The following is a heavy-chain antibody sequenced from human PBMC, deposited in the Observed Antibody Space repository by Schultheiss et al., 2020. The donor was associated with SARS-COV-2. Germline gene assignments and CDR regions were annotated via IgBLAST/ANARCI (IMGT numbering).Heavy chain of an antibody. V-gene: IGHV1-2*04. J-gene: IGHJ4*01. Sequence: ASVKVSCKASGGTFSSYAISWVRQAPGQGLEWMGWINPNSGGTNYAQKFQGWVTMTRDTSISTAYMELSRLRSDDTAVYYCARGPWWLRYIDYWGHGTLVTVSS. CDR2: INPNSGGT. CDR3: ARGPWWLRYIDY. CDR1: GGTFSSYA. D-gene: IGHD5-12*01.